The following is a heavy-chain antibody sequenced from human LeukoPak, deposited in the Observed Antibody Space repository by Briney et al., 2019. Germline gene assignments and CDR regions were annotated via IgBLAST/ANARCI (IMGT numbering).Heavy chain of an antibody. CDR1: GDSISSGDYY. J-gene: IGHJ4*02. Sequence: SETPSLTCTVSGDSISSGDYYWSWIHQPPGKGLEWIGYIYYSGSTYYNPSLKSRVTISVDTSKNQFSLKLSSVTAADTAVYYCARGDYGLNEFGYWGQGTLVTVSS. V-gene: IGHV4-30-4*08. D-gene: IGHD4-17*01. CDR2: IYYSGST. CDR3: ARGDYGLNEFGY.